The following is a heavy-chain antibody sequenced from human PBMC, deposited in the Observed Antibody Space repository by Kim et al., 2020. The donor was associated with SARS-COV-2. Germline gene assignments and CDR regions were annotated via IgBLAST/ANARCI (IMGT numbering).Heavy chain of an antibody. J-gene: IGHJ3*01. D-gene: IGHD3-22*01. CDR3: AKDRYDSGGRPVAFDL. CDR2: ISGSGGSM. V-gene: IGHV3-23*01. Sequence: GGSLRLSCAASGFTFSSYAMSWVRQAPGKGLEWVSGISGSGGSMYYADSVKGRFTISRDNSKNTLYLQMNSLRAEDTALYYCAKDRYDSGGRPVAFDLWGPGTMATVSS. CDR1: GFTFSSYA.